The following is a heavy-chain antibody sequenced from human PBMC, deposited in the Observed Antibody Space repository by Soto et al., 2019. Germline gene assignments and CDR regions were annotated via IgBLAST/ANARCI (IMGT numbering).Heavy chain of an antibody. V-gene: IGHV4-31*03. CDR3: ARIPLGYCSSTSCLDY. CDR2: IYYSGST. J-gene: IGHJ4*02. D-gene: IGHD2-2*01. CDR1: GGSISSGGYY. Sequence: QVQMQESGPGLVKPSQTLSLTCTVSGGSISSGGYYWSWIRQHPGKGLEWIGYIYYSGSTYYNPSLKSRATISVDTSKNQFSLKLSSVTAADTAVYYCARIPLGYCSSTSCLDYWGQGTLVTVSS.